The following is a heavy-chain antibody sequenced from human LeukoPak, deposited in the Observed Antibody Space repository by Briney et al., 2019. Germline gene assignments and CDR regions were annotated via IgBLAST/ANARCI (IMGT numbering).Heavy chain of an antibody. CDR3: AKKFGSSAWYVGFDS. CDR2: IGADSVTT. D-gene: IGHD6-19*01. Sequence: GGSLRLSCAASGFTFSSYSMNWVRQAPGKGLDWVSVIGADSVTTYYAHSVKGRFTIARDNSKNTLYLQMNSLRAEDTAVYYCAKKFGSSAWYVGFDSWGQGTLVTVSS. V-gene: IGHV3-23*01. J-gene: IGHJ4*02. CDR1: GFTFSSYS.